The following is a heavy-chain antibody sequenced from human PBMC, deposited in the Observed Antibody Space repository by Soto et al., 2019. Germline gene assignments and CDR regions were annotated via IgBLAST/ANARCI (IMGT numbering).Heavy chain of an antibody. D-gene: IGHD6-13*01. V-gene: IGHV1-46*01. Sequence: ASAKVSCKASGYTFTSYYMHWVRQAPGQGLEWMGIINPSGGSTSYAQKFQGRVTMTRDTSTSTVYMELSSLRSEDTAVYYCARGEGSIAAAAMTPGSYWGQGTLVTVSS. J-gene: IGHJ4*02. CDR2: INPSGGST. CDR1: GYTFTSYY. CDR3: ARGEGSIAAAAMTPGSY.